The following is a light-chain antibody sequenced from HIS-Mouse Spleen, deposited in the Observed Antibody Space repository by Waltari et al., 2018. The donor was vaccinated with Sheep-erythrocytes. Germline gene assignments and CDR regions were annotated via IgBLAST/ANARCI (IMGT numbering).Light chain of an antibody. Sequence: QSALTQPRSVSGSPGQSVTISCTGTSSDVGGYNYVSWYQQYPGKAPKLMIYDVSNRPSGVPDRFSGSKSGHTASLAISGLQAEDEADYYCCSYAGSYNHVFATGTKVTVL. J-gene: IGLJ1*01. CDR1: SSDVGGYNY. V-gene: IGLV2-11*01. CDR3: CSYAGSYNHV. CDR2: DVS.